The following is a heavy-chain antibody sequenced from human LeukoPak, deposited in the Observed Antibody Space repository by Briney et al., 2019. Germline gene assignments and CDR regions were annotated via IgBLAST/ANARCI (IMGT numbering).Heavy chain of an antibody. CDR2: IRGSGGST. D-gene: IGHD6-13*01. Sequence: GGSLRLSCAASGFTVNTYYMSWVRQAPGKGLEWVSAIRGSGGSTYYADSEKGRFTISRDNSKNTLYLQMNSLRAEDTAVYYCARYTEDSSWNLLVDYWGQGTLVTVSS. V-gene: IGHV3-23*01. J-gene: IGHJ4*02. CDR1: GFTVNTYY. CDR3: ARYTEDSSWNLLVDY.